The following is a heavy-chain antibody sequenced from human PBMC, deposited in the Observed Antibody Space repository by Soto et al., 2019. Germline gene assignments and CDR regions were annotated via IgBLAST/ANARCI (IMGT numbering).Heavy chain of an antibody. CDR2: IIPIFGTA. Sequence: PRPQVKVSCKASGGTFSSYAISWVRQAPGQGLEWMGGIIPIFGTANYAQKFQGRVTITADESTSTAYMELSSLRSEDTAVYYCARGALVDTYFDYWGQGTMVTVYS. CDR3: ARGALVDTYFDY. J-gene: IGHJ4*02. D-gene: IGHD2-2*01. V-gene: IGHV1-69*01. CDR1: GGTFSSYA.